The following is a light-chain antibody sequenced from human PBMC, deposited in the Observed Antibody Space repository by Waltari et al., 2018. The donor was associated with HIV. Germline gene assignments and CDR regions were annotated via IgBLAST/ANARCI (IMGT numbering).Light chain of an antibody. CDR3: SSWDDRLNGQGV. CDR2: NDN. CDR1: RSNIGSNT. J-gene: IGLJ3*02. V-gene: IGLV1-44*01. Sequence: QSVLTQPPSASGTPGQRVTISCSGTRSNIGSNTVNWYQLLPGTAPKLLIYNDNERPSGVPGRFSGPRSGASASLAISGLQPEDEADYYCSSWDDRLNGQGVFGGGTKLTVL.